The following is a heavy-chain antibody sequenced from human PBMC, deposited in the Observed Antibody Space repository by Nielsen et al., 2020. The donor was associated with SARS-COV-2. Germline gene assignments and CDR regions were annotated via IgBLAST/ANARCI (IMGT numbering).Heavy chain of an antibody. CDR1: GYTFTGYY. CDR3: ARVSAPRSFRGSGSVAFDI. V-gene: IGHV1-2*06. Sequence: ASVKVSCKASGYTFTGYYMHWVRQAPGQGLEWMGRINPNSGGTNYAQKFQGRATMTRDTSISTAYMELSRLRSDDTAVYYCARVSAPRSFRGSGSVAFDIWGQGTMVTVSS. CDR2: INPNSGGT. D-gene: IGHD3-10*01. J-gene: IGHJ3*02.